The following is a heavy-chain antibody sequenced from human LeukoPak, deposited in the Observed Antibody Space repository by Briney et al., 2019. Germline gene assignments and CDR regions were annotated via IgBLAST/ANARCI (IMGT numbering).Heavy chain of an antibody. CDR3: ARSYYYDSSGYYSLYY. CDR1: GFAFSSYA. Sequence: PGGSLRLSCAASGFAFSSYAMSWVRQAPGKGLEWVSAISGSGGSTYYADSVKGRFTISRDNSKNTLYLQMNSLRAEDTALYYCARSYYYDSSGYYSLYYWGQGTLVTVSS. CDR2: ISGSGGST. D-gene: IGHD3-22*01. V-gene: IGHV3-23*01. J-gene: IGHJ4*02.